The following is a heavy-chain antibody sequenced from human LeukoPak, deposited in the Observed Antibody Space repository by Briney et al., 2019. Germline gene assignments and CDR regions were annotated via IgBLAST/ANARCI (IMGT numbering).Heavy chain of an antibody. CDR1: GGSISSYY. CDR2: ICYSGST. Sequence: PSETLSLTCTLSGGSISSYYWSWIRQPPGKGLEWIGYICYSGSTNYNPSLKSRVTISVDTSKNQFSLKLSSVTAADTAVYYCARGYYFDYWGQGTLVTVSS. CDR3: ARGYYFDY. V-gene: IGHV4-59*01. J-gene: IGHJ4*02.